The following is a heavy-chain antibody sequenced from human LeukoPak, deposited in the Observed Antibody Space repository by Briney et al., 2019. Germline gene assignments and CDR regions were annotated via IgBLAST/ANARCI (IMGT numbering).Heavy chain of an antibody. CDR2: VYYSGST. CDR1: GGSISSSSYY. J-gene: IGHJ5*02. V-gene: IGHV4-39*07. Sequence: SETLSLTCTVSGGSISSSSYYWGWIRQPPGKGLEWIGSVYYSGSTYYNPSLQSRVTISVDTSKNQFSLKVSSVTAADTAVYYCARDSPDCSSITCYKDWFDPWGQGTLVTVSS. D-gene: IGHD2-2*02. CDR3: ARDSPDCSSITCYKDWFDP.